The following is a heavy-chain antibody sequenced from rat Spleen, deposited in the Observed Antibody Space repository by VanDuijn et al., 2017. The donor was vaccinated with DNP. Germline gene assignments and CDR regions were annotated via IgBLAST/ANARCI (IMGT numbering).Heavy chain of an antibody. D-gene: IGHD1-12*02. CDR2: IGAGGGNS. J-gene: IGHJ3*01. CDR3: TRHDGSYNLRWFAY. Sequence: EVQLVESGGGLVQPGRSMKLSCAASGFTLSNYYMAWVRQAPTKGLEWVASIGAGGGNSSYRASVKGRFTISRDNAKSTLYLQMDSLRSEETATYYCTRHDGSYNLRWFAYWGQGTLVTVSS. CDR1: GFTLSNYY. V-gene: IGHV5S11*01.